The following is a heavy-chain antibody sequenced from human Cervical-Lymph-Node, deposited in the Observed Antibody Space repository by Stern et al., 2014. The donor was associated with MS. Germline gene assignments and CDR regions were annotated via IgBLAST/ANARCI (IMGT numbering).Heavy chain of an antibody. Sequence: VQLVEPGAEVSKPGASVKVSCQASGYSFSDYYMHWVRQAPGQGLDWMGWINPNSGGTNYAQKFQGRVIMSRDTSISTAYMELSSLRSDDTAVYYCAKAAEGERHWFDPWGQGTLVTVSS. CDR1: GYSFSDYY. D-gene: IGHD1-1*01. V-gene: IGHV1-2*02. J-gene: IGHJ5*02. CDR3: AKAAEGERHWFDP. CDR2: INPNSGGT.